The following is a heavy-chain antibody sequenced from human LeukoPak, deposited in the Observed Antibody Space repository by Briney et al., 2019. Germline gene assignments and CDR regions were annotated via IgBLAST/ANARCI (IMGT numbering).Heavy chain of an antibody. CDR2: IRDSGSTT. J-gene: IGHJ4*02. CDR3: ATQDYYGSGSYTV. D-gene: IGHD3-10*01. V-gene: IGHV3-48*03. Sequence: PGGSLRLLCVASGFTFSDYQMNWVRQAPGKGLEWVSYIRDSGSTTYYADSVKGRFTISRDNAKNALFLQMNTLRVKDTAVYYCATQDYYGSGSYTVWGQGTLVTVSS. CDR1: GFTFSDYQ.